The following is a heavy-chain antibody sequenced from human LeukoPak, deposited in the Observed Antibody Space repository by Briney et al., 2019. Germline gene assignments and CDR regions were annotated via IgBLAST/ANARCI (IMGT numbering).Heavy chain of an antibody. J-gene: IGHJ5*02. D-gene: IGHD3-9*01. CDR2: IYTSGST. CDR1: GGSISSYY. CDR3: ARDMRILRYFDWLPLTNWFDP. V-gene: IGHV4-4*08. Sequence: PSETLSLTCTVSGGSISSYYWSWIRQPPGKGLEWIGRIYTSGSTNYNPSLKSRVTISVDTSKNQFSLKLSSVTAADTAVYYCARDMRILRYFDWLPLTNWFDPWGQGTLVTVSS.